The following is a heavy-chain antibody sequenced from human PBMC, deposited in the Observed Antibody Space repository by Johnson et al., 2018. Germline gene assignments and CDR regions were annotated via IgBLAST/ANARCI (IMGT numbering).Heavy chain of an antibody. J-gene: IGHJ3*02. CDR2: IKSKTDGGTT. CDR1: GFTFSNAW. D-gene: IGHD2-2*01. V-gene: IGHV3-15*07. CDR3: TTRCSSTSCYRFAAFDI. Sequence: VQLVESGGGLVKPGGSLRLSCAASGFTFSNAWMNWVRQAPGKGLEWVGRIKSKTDGGTTDYAAPVKGRFTISRDDSKNKLYLQMNSLKTEDTAVYYCTTRCSSTSCYRFAAFDIWGQGTMVTVSS.